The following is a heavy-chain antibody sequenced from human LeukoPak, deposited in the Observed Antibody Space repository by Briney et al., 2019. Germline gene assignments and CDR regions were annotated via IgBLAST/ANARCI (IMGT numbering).Heavy chain of an antibody. D-gene: IGHD4-17*01. CDR1: GYTFTSYA. J-gene: IGHJ4*02. V-gene: IGHV1-3*01. CDR3: ARLTVTTRSFDY. Sequence: APVKVSCKASGYTFTSYAMHWVRQAPGQRLEWMGWINAGNGNTKYSQKFQGRVTITRDTSASTAYMELSSLRSEDTAVYYYARLTVTTRSFDYWGQGTLVTVSS. CDR2: INAGNGNT.